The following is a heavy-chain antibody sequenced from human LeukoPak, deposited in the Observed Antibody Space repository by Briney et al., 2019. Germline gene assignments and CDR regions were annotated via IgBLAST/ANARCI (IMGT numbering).Heavy chain of an antibody. CDR2: VTHSGST. CDR3: AREKRSGYSGYDSAFDI. J-gene: IGHJ3*02. CDR1: GGSFSGYY. Sequence: SETLSLTCAVYGGSFSGYYWTWIRQPPGKGLEWIGEVTHSGSTNYNPSLKSRVTISVDTSKNQVSLKLTSVTAADTAVYYCAREKRSGYSGYDSAFDIWGQGTMVTVSS. D-gene: IGHD5-12*01. V-gene: IGHV4-34*01.